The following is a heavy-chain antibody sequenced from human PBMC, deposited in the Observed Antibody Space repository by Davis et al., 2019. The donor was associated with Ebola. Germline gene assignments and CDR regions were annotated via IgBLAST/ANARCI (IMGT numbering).Heavy chain of an antibody. CDR2: ISYSGGST. Sequence: GGSLRLSCAASGFTFTTYALSWVRQAPGQGLEWVSTISYSGGSTYYADSVKGRFTISRDNSKNTLYLQMNSLRGEDTAVYYCVRKGNWNYVLDYWGQGTLVTVSS. CDR3: VRKGNWNYVLDY. D-gene: IGHD1-7*01. J-gene: IGHJ4*02. V-gene: IGHV3-23*01. CDR1: GFTFTTYA.